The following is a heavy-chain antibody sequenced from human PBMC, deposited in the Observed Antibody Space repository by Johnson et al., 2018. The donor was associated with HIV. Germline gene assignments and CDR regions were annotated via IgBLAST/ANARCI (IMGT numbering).Heavy chain of an antibody. D-gene: IGHD5-24*01. CDR2: INSGGST. CDR1: GFSVSSNY. V-gene: IGHV3-66*01. J-gene: IGHJ3*02. CDR3: ARACRDGYTCDAFDI. Sequence: VPLVESGGGLVQPGGSLRLSCAASGFSVSSNYMTWVRQGPGKGLEWVSVINSGGSTYYADSVKGRFTISRDNSKNTLYLQMNSLRAEDTAVYYCARACRDGYTCDAFDIWGQGTMVTVSS.